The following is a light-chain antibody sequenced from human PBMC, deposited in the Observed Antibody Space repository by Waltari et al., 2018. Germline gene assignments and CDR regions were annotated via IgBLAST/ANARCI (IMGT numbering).Light chain of an antibody. CDR1: TSNIGSST. V-gene: IGLV1-44*01. J-gene: IGLJ3*02. Sequence: QSVLTQPPSASGAPGQSVTISCSGSTSNIGSSTVNWYQQLPGTAPKLLISIHNERPSGVPDRFSGSTSGTSASLAIIGLQSEDEADYYCAAWDDSLNAWVFGGGTKLTVL. CDR2: IHN. CDR3: AAWDDSLNAWV.